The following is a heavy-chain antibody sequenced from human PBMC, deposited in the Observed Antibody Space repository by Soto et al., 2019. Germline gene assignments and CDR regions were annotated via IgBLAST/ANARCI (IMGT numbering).Heavy chain of an antibody. V-gene: IGHV1-8*01. J-gene: IGHJ6*02. CDR2: MNPHTGNT. CDR1: GYTLTSYD. CDR3: ARVGCSSTSSYYYYGMDV. Sequence: GASVKGSFKASGYTLTSYDIYWVRQATGQGLEWMGWMNPHTGNTYYAQQFQGRVTMTTDTSMSTAYMELRSLRSDDTAVYYCARVGCSSTSSYYYYGMDVWGQGTTVTVSS. D-gene: IGHD2-2*01.